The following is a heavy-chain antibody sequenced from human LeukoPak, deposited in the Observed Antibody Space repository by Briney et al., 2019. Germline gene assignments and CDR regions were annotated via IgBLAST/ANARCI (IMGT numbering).Heavy chain of an antibody. D-gene: IGHD5-18*01. J-gene: IGHJ4*02. Sequence: GGSLRLSCVASGFAFSDDPMNWVRQPPGKGLEWVSSISSTSKYIYYADSVKGRFTISRDNAKNSLFLQMNNLRVDDSAVYYCAREYTAMAYDYWGQGNLVTVSS. CDR3: AREYTAMAYDY. V-gene: IGHV3-21*01. CDR1: GFAFSDDP. CDR2: ISSTSKYI.